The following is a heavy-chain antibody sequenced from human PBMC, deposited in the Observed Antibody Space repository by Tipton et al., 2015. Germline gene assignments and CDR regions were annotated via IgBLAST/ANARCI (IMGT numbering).Heavy chain of an antibody. D-gene: IGHD3-16*02. Sequence: TLSLTCTVSGGSIRSYYWSWIRQPPGKGLEWIGHISYNGSTCCNPSLKSRLTTSIDTSKNQFSLNLTSVTAADTAMYYCARGGGDDYIWGSSRFDSWGQGILVTVSS. CDR3: ARGGGDDYIWGSSRFDS. CDR1: GGSIRSYY. J-gene: IGHJ5*01. V-gene: IGHV4-30-4*08. CDR2: ISYNGST.